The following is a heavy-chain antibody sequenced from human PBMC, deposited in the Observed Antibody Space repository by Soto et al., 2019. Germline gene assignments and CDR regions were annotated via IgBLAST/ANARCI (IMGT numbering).Heavy chain of an antibody. CDR3: AKGAVTGEIAAQLFDP. CDR1: GFTFSSYA. Sequence: GGSLRLSCAASGFTFSSYAMSWVRQAPGKGLEWVSAISGSGGSTYYADSVKGRFTISRDNSKNTLYLQMNSLRAEDTAVYYCAKGAVTGEIAAQLFDPWGQGTLVTVSA. CDR2: ISGSGGST. J-gene: IGHJ5*02. V-gene: IGHV3-23*01. D-gene: IGHD6-6*01.